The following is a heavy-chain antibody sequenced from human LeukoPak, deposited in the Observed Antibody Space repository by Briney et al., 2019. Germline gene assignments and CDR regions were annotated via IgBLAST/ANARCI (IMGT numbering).Heavy chain of an antibody. Sequence: GGSLRLSCAASGFTFNVYSMNWVRQAPGKGLEWISYISSSSSSIYYADSVKGRFTISRDNARNSLYLQMNSLRVEDTAVYYCASSYGDYLEHQFDYWGQGTLVTVSS. D-gene: IGHD4-17*01. V-gene: IGHV3-48*01. J-gene: IGHJ4*02. CDR2: ISSSSSSI. CDR3: ASSYGDYLEHQFDY. CDR1: GFTFNVYS.